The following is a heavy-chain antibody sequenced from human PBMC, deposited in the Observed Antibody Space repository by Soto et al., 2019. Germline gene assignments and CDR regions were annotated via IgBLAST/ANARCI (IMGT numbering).Heavy chain of an antibody. J-gene: IGHJ5*02. V-gene: IGHV1-69*08. CDR2: IIPILGIA. CDR1: GGTFSSYT. Sequence: QVQLVQSGAEVKKPGSSVKVSCKASGGTFSSYTISWVRQAPGQGLEWMGRIIPILGIANYAQKFQGRVTITADKSTSTAYMEQSSLRSEDTAVYYCARDPPRVVPAAMGFQVAWFDPWGQGTLVTVSS. D-gene: IGHD2-2*01. CDR3: ARDPPRVVPAAMGFQVAWFDP.